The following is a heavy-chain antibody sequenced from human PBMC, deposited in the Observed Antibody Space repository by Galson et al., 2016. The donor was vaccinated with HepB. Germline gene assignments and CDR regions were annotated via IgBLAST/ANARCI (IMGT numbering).Heavy chain of an antibody. Sequence: SLRLSCAGSGFTSSSYDMSWVRQAPGRGLEWVSAISGSYGSTYYADSVKGRFTISRDYSKNTVYLQMNSLRAEDTAVYYCAKGVYSGSYYPFGFWGQGTLVTVSS. CDR1: GFTSSSYD. CDR3: AKGVYSGSYYPFGF. CDR2: ISGSYGST. V-gene: IGHV3-23*01. J-gene: IGHJ4*02. D-gene: IGHD1-26*01.